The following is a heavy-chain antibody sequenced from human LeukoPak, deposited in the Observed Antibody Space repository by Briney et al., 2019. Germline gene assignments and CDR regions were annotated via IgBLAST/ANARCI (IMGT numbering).Heavy chain of an antibody. Sequence: GHTLVNPTQTITLTCTFSGFSLSTSGMCVSWIRQPPGKALEWLARIDWDDDKYYSTSLKTRLTISKDTSKNQVVLTMTNMDPVDTATYYCARAVAVYYYYYMYVWDKGTTVTVSS. CDR2: IDWDDDK. CDR1: GFSLSTSGMC. V-gene: IGHV2-70*11. CDR3: ARAVAVYYYYYMYV. D-gene: IGHD2-21*01. J-gene: IGHJ6*03.